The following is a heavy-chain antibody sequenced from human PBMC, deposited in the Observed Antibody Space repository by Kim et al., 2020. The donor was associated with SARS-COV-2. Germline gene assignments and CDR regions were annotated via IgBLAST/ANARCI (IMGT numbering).Heavy chain of an antibody. V-gene: IGHV3-30*04. CDR1: GFTFSSYA. J-gene: IGHJ3*02. CDR2: ISYDGSNK. Sequence: GGSLRLSCAASGFTFSSYAMHWVRQAPGKGLEWVAVISYDGSNKYYADSVKGRFTISRDNSKNTLYLQMNSLRAEDTAVYYCARDHFTMIVVVMDAFDIWGQGTMVTVSS. D-gene: IGHD3-22*01. CDR3: ARDHFTMIVVVMDAFDI.